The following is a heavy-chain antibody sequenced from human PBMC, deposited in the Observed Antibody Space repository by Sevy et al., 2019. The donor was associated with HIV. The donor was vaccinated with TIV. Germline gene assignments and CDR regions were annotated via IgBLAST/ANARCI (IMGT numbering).Heavy chain of an antibody. D-gene: IGHD5-18*01. Sequence: ASVKVSCKASGYTFTGYYMHWVRQAPGQGLEWMGRINPNSGGTNYAKKFQGRVTMTRATSISTAYMELSRLRSDDTAVYYCARVQLWSTFYYYYGMDVWGQGTTVTVSS. CDR3: ARVQLWSTFYYYYGMDV. CDR2: INPNSGGT. J-gene: IGHJ6*02. CDR1: GYTFTGYY. V-gene: IGHV1-2*06.